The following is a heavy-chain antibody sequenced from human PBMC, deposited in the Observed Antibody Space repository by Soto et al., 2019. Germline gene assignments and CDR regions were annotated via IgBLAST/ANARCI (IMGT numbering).Heavy chain of an antibody. CDR1: GGTFSSYA. CDR2: IIPIFGTA. Sequence: SVKVSCKASGGTFSSYAISWVRQAPGQGLEWMGGIIPIFGTANYAQKFQGRVTITADESTSTAYMELSSLRSEDTAVYYCASQWLVQGGYYSYGMAVWGQGTRVTVSS. J-gene: IGHJ6*02. V-gene: IGHV1-69*13. CDR3: ASQWLVQGGYYSYGMAV. D-gene: IGHD6-19*01.